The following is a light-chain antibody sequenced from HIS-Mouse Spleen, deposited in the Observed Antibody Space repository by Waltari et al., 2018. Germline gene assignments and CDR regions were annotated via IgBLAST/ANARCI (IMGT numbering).Light chain of an antibody. CDR3: QAWDSSTADVV. Sequence: SYELTQPPSVSVSPGQTASITCPGDKLGDKYACWSQQKPGQSPVLVIYQDSKRPSGIPERFSGSNSGNTATLTISGTQAMDEADYYCQAWDSSTADVVFGGGTKLTVL. J-gene: IGLJ2*01. CDR1: KLGDKY. CDR2: QDS. V-gene: IGLV3-1*01.